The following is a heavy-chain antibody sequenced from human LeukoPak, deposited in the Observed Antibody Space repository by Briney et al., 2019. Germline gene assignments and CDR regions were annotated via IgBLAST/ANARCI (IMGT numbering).Heavy chain of an antibody. CDR1: GGSISSGDYY. D-gene: IGHD3-22*01. J-gene: IGHJ4*02. CDR2: IYYSGST. V-gene: IGHV4-30-4*08. Sequence: SETLSLTCTVSGGSISSGDYYWSWIRQPPGKGLEWIGYIYYSGSTYYNPSLKSRVNISVDTSKNQFSLKLSSVTAADTAVYYCARDTYYYDSSGYYYPYYFDYWGQGTLITVSS. CDR3: ARDTYYYDSSGYYYPYYFDY.